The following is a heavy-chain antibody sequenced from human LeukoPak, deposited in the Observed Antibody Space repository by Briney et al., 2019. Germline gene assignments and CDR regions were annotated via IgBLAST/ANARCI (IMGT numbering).Heavy chain of an antibody. CDR1: GFTFTDHP. CDR2: IGGDGIA. Sequence: GGSLRLSCVASGFTFTDHPMNWVRQAPGKGLEWISYIGGDGIAFYADSVKGRFTASKDDARKSMYLQMNSLRAEDTAEYYCAKDSNGWYQRGSNYFDYWGQGTLVTVSS. V-gene: IGHV3-69-1*01. CDR3: AKDSNGWYQRGSNYFDY. J-gene: IGHJ4*02. D-gene: IGHD6-19*01.